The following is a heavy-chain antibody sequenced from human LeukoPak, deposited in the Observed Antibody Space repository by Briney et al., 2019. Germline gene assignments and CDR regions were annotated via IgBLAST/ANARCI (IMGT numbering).Heavy chain of an antibody. CDR3: TRGGSADPFEH. Sequence: SGTLSLTCAVSGGSISSYYWSWIRQPPGKGLEWIGYINFSGSTKSNSALESRVTISMDTSKNQFSLKLNSVTAADTAVYYCTRGGSADPFEHWGQGTLVTVSS. J-gene: IGHJ4*02. CDR1: GGSISSYY. CDR2: INFSGST. V-gene: IGHV4-59*08. D-gene: IGHD1-26*01.